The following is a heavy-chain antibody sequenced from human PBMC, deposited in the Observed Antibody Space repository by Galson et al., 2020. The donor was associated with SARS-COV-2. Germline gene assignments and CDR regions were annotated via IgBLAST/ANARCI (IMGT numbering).Heavy chain of an antibody. CDR3: ARDNFVNYYMDV. Sequence: GGSLRLSCAGSALTFGRYGMSWVRQAPGKGLECVSSIRSGSSFIYYADSVKGRFTVSRDNAKNSLYLQMNSLRAEDTAVYYCARDNFVNYYMDVWGKGTTVSISS. CDR2: IRSGSSFI. CDR1: ALTFGRYG. J-gene: IGHJ6*03. V-gene: IGHV3-21*01.